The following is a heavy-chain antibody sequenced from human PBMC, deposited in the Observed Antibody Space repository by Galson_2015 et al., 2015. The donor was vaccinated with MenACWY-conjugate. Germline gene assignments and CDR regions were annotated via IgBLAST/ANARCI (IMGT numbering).Heavy chain of an antibody. D-gene: IGHD4-23*01. V-gene: IGHV4-39*01. Sequence: SETLSLTCTVSGGSISSSSYYWGWIRQPPGKGLEWIGSIYYSGSTYYNPSLKSRVTISVDTSKNQFSLKLSSVTAADTAVYYCASQNGGNSAFLTGWYFQHWGQCTLVTVSS. CDR3: ASQNGGNSAFLTGWYFQH. CDR1: GGSISSSSYY. CDR2: IYYSGST. J-gene: IGHJ1*01.